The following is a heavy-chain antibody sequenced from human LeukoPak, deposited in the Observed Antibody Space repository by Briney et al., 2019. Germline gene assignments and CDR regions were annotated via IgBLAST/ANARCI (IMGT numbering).Heavy chain of an antibody. J-gene: IGHJ4*02. D-gene: IGHD6-19*01. CDR3: AKGSGQWLPFDY. CDR2: ISGSGGST. CDR1: GFTFSSYT. V-gene: IGHV3-23*01. Sequence: GGSLRLSCAASGFTFSSYTVNWVRQAPGKGLEWVSAISGSGGSTYYADSVKGRFTISRDNSKNTLYLQMNSLRAEDTAVYYCAKGSGQWLPFDYWGQGTLVTVSS.